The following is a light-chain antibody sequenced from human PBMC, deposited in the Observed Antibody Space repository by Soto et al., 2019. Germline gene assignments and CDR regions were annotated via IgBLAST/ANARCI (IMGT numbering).Light chain of an antibody. CDR2: DAS. J-gene: IGKJ4*01. CDR1: QSVSSY. CDR3: QQRSNWPLT. Sequence: EIVLTQSPATLSLSPGERATLSCRASQSVSSYLAWYQQKPGQAPRLLIYDASNRATGIPARFSGSGSGTDFTLTISSLEPEDFAVYYFQQRSNWPLTFVGVTKVEIK. V-gene: IGKV3-11*01.